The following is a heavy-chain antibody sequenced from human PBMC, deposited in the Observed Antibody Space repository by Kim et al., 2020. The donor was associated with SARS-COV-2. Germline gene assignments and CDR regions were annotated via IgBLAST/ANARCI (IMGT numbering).Heavy chain of an antibody. Sequence: GGSLRLSCEASRFTFSDYYMTWIRQAPGKGLEWVSYISGTSSYTNYADSVKGRFTISRDNAKNSLFLQMNDLRADDTAVYYCARRGSYYDLDYWGPGTLV. CDR3: ARRGSYYDLDY. J-gene: IGHJ4*02. D-gene: IGHD1-26*01. CDR1: RFTFSDYY. CDR2: ISGTSSYT. V-gene: IGHV3-11*06.